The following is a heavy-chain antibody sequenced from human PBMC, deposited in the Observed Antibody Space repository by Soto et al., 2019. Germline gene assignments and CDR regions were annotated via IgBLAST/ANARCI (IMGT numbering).Heavy chain of an antibody. J-gene: IGHJ4*02. CDR1: GGSISSGGYY. Sequence: SETLSLTCTVSGGSISSGGYYWSWIRQHPGKGLEWIGYIYYSGSTYYNPSLKSRVTISVDTSKNQFSLKLGSVTAADTAVYYCARGPGTMAKIDYWGQGTLVTVSS. CDR2: IYYSGST. V-gene: IGHV4-31*03. D-gene: IGHD3-10*01. CDR3: ARGPGTMAKIDY.